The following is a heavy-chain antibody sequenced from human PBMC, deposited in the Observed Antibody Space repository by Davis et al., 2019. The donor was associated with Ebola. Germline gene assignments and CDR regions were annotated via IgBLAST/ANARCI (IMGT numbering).Heavy chain of an antibody. CDR1: GGSFSSGDYY. V-gene: IGHV4-30-4*01. CDR3: ARGPASITIFGGGNYYYMDV. J-gene: IGHJ6*03. D-gene: IGHD3-3*01. CDR2: IFYSGST. Sequence: MPSETLSPTCIVPGGSFSSGDYYWSWIRQPPETVLEWLGYIFYSGSTYYNPSLKSRVTISVDTSKNQFSLNLTSVTAADTAVYYCARGPASITIFGGGNYYYMDVWGKETTVTVSS.